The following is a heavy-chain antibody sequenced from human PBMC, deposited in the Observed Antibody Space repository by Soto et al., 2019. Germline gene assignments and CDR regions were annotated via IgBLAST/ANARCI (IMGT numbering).Heavy chain of an antibody. D-gene: IGHD2-8*01. Sequence: TLSLTCAIAVDSISTNSATWGLIRHSPSRCLEWLGRTYYRSKWYNDYAVSVKGRITINPDTSNNQLSLQLNSVTPDDTAVYYCARLIGNSWLDSWGQGTTVTVSS. J-gene: IGHJ5*01. V-gene: IGHV6-1*01. CDR2: TYYRSKWYN. CDR3: ARLIGNSWLDS. CDR1: VDSISTNSAT.